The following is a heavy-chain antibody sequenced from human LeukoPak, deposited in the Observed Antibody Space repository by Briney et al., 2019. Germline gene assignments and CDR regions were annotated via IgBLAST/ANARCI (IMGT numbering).Heavy chain of an antibody. J-gene: IGHJ4*02. CDR2: INPNSGGA. Sequence: ASVKVSCKASGYTFTGYYMHWVRQAPGQGLEWMGWINPNSGGANYAQKFQGRVTMTRDTSISTAYMELSRLRSDDTAVYYCARVQGSGWPIDYWGQGTLVTVSS. V-gene: IGHV1-2*02. D-gene: IGHD6-19*01. CDR1: GYTFTGYY. CDR3: ARVQGSGWPIDY.